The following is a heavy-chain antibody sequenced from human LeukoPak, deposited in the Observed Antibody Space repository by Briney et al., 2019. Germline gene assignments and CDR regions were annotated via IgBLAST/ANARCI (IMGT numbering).Heavy chain of an antibody. CDR2: IHHSGST. V-gene: IGHV4-4*02. CDR3: AKIVGYGSDYYYYYMDV. J-gene: IGHJ6*03. Sequence: PSESLSLTCAVSSGSISSRNWWSWVRQPPGKGREWIGEIHHSGSTNFNPSLKSRVTISVDKSKNQFSLNLSSVSAADTAMYYCAKIVGYGSDYYYYYMDVWGKGTTVTVSS. D-gene: IGHD3-10*01. CDR1: SGSISSRNW.